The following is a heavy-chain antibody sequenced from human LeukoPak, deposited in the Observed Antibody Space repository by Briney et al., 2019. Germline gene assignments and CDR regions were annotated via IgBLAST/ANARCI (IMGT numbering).Heavy chain of an antibody. J-gene: IGHJ4*02. CDR1: GGSISSYY. V-gene: IGHV4-59*01. Sequence: SETLSLTCTVSGGSISSYYWSWIRQPPGKGLEWIGSIYHSGSTNYNPSLKSRVTLSVDTSKNQFSLKLRSVTAADTAVYYCARQDTYDYDSSGYYSVLGYFDYWGQGTLVTVSS. D-gene: IGHD3-22*01. CDR2: IYHSGST. CDR3: ARQDTYDYDSSGYYSVLGYFDY.